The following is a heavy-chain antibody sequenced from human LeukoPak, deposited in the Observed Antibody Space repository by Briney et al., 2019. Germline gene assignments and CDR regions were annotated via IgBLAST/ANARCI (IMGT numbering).Heavy chain of an antibody. V-gene: IGHV1-24*01. CDR2: FDPEDGET. CDR3: ARAGGRSWFDP. J-gene: IGHJ5*02. Sequence: ASVKVSCKVSGYTLTELSMHWVRQAPGKGLEWMGGFDPEDGETIYAQKFQGRVTMTTDTSMTTAHMEVSRLTSDDTAVYYCARAGGRSWFDPWGPGTLVTVSS. CDR1: GYTLTELS.